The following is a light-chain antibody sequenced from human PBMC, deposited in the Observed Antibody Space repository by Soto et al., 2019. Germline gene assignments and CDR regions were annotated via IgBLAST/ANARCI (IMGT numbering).Light chain of an antibody. CDR2: GAS. CDR1: QGMSSW. J-gene: IGKJ1*01. V-gene: IGKV1-12*01. CDR3: QQANCFPWT. Sequence: DIQMTQSPSSVSASVGDRVTITCRASQGMSSWLAWYQQKPGKAPKLLIYGASSLQSGVPSRFSGSGSGTDFTLTISSLQTEDFATYDCQQANCFPWTFGQGTKVEIK.